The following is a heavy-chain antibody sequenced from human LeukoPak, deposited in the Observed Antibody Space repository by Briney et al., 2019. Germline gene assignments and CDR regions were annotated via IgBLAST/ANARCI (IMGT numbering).Heavy chain of an antibody. V-gene: IGHV7-4-1*02. Sequence: ASVKVSCKASGYTFSNFAMNWVRQAPGQGLEWMGWIDTNIGSPTYAQGFTGRFVFYLDTSVSTAYLQINDLKTEDTAVYYCVKNGVDSVWLDFWGQGTLVTVSS. CDR1: GYTFSNFA. D-gene: IGHD2-21*01. CDR2: IDTNIGSP. J-gene: IGHJ4*02. CDR3: VKNGVDSVWLDF.